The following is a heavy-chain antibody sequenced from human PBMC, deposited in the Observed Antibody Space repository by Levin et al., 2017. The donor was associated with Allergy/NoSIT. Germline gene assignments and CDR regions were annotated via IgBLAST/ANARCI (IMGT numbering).Heavy chain of an antibody. Sequence: GESLKISCAASGFTVSSNYMSWVRQAPGKGLEWVSVIYSGGSTYYADSVKGRFTISRDNSKNTLYLQMNSLRAEDTAVYYCASGAIGRPGDYYYYGMDVWGQGTTVTVSS. D-gene: IGHD3-10*01. CDR1: GFTVSSNY. V-gene: IGHV3-53*01. J-gene: IGHJ6*02. CDR3: ASGAIGRPGDYYYYGMDV. CDR2: IYSGGST.